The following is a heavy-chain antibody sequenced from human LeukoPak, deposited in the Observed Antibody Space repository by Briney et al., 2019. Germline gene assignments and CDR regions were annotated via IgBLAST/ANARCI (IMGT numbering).Heavy chain of an antibody. V-gene: IGHV4-61*02. CDR3: ARGHNDYVWGSYRYFYFDY. J-gene: IGHJ4*02. CDR1: GGSISSGSYY. D-gene: IGHD3-16*02. Sequence: SQTLSLTCTVSGGSISSGSYYWSWIRQPAGKGLEWIGRIYTSGSTNYNPSLKSRVTISVDTSKNQFSLKLSSVTAADTAVYYCARGHNDYVWGSYRYFYFDYWGQGTLVTVSS. CDR2: IYTSGST.